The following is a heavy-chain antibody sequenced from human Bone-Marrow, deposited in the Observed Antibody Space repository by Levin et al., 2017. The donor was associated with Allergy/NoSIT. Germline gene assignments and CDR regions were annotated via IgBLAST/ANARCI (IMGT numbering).Heavy chain of an antibody. Sequence: GGSLRLSCKGSGYSFTSYWIGWVRQMPGKGLEWMGIIYPGDSDTRYSPSFQGQVTISADKSISTAYLQWSSLKASDTAMYYCARCLDYGDYLGGAFDIWGQGTMVTVSS. V-gene: IGHV5-51*01. J-gene: IGHJ3*02. CDR2: IYPGDSDT. D-gene: IGHD4-17*01. CDR3: ARCLDYGDYLGGAFDI. CDR1: GYSFTSYW.